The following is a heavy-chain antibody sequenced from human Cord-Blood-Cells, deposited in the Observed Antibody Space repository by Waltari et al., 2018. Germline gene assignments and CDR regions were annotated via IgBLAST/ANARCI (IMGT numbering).Heavy chain of an antibody. CDR3: ARVGRCSSTSCYWYFDL. D-gene: IGHD2-2*01. CDR2: IYHSGST. J-gene: IGHJ2*01. V-gene: IGHV4-38-2*02. CDR1: GYSISSGYY. Sequence: QVQLQESGPGLVKPSETLSLTCTVSGYSISSGYYWGWIRQPPGKGLEWIGGIYHSGSTYYNPSLKSRVTISVDTSKNQFSLKLSSVTAADTAVYYCARVGRCSSTSCYWYFDLWGRGTLVTVSS.